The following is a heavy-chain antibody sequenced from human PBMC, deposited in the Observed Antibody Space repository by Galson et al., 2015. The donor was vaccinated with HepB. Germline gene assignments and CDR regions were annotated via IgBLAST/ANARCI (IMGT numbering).Heavy chain of an antibody. CDR2: ISGSGGRI. V-gene: IGHV3-23*01. D-gene: IGHD3-3*01. Sequence: SLRLSCAASGFTFSSYAMSWVRQAPGKGLEWVSAISGSGGRIYYADSVKGRFTICRDNSKNTLYLQMNSLRAEDTAVYYCAKLTYYDFWSGYLWFDPWGQGTLVTVSS. CDR3: AKLTYYDFWSGYLWFDP. J-gene: IGHJ5*02. CDR1: GFTFSSYA.